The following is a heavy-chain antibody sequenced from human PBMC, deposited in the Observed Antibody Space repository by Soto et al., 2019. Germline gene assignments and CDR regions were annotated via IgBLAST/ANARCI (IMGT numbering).Heavy chain of an antibody. Sequence: LRLSCAAAGFTFRNYAMSWVRQAPGKGLEWVSAISRSGGTSYYADSVKGRFTISRDNAKNTLYLQMDNLRAEDTAVYYCARGDCSAAGCYIHYYYGMDVWGQGTTVTVSS. V-gene: IGHV3-23*01. CDR3: ARGDCSAAGCYIHYYYGMDV. J-gene: IGHJ6*02. CDR2: ISRSGGTS. D-gene: IGHD2-2*02. CDR1: GFTFRNYA.